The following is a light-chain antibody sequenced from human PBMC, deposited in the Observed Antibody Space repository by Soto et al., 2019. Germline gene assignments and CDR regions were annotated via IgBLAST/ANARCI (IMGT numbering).Light chain of an antibody. V-gene: IGLV1-51*01. CDR1: SSNIGGNS. J-gene: IGLJ2*01. Sequence: QSVMTQPPSVSAAPGQRVTISCSGSSSNIGGNSVSWYQQLPGTAPKLLIYDVTKRPSGVPDRFSASKSGNTASLTVSGLQAADEADYFCSSYADTDRVIFGGGTKLTVL. CDR3: SSYADTDRVI. CDR2: DVT.